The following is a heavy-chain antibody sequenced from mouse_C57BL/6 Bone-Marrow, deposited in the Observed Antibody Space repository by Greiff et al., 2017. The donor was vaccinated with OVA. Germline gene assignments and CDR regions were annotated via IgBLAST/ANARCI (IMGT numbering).Heavy chain of an antibody. V-gene: IGHV1-85*01. D-gene: IGHD1-1*01. CDR2: IYPRDGST. CDR1: GYTFTSYD. J-gene: IGHJ1*03. Sequence: VKLVESGPELVKPGASVKLSCKASGYTFTSYDINWVKQRPGQGLEWIGWIYPRDGSTKYNEKFKGKATLTVDTSSSTAYMELHSLTSEDSAVYFCARSGYYGSSFPYFDVWGTGTTVTVSS. CDR3: ARSGYYGSSFPYFDV.